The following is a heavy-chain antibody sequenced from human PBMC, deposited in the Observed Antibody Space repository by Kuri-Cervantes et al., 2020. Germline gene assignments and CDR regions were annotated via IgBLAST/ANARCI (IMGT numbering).Heavy chain of an antibody. CDR3: ARSGSYYPTIDY. D-gene: IGHD1-26*01. J-gene: IGHJ4*02. CDR2: IYSGGST. V-gene: IGHV3-66*02. CDR1: GFTFDDYA. Sequence: GGSLRLSCAASGFTFDDYAMHWVRQAPGKGLEWVSVIYSGGSTYYADSVKGRFTISRDNSKDTLYLQMNSLRAEDTAVYYCARSGSYYPTIDYWGQGTLVTVSS.